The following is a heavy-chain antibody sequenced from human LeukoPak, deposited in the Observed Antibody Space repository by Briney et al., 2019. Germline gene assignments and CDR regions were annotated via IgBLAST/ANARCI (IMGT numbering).Heavy chain of an antibody. CDR1: GFTFSSYA. V-gene: IGHV3-30*14. CDR2: ISYDGSNK. J-gene: IGHJ4*02. CDR3: ARGQGSY. Sequence: GGSLRLSCAASGFTFSSYAMHWVRQAPGKGLEWVAIISYDGSNKYYADSVKGRFTISRDNHKNTLYLQMNSLRAEDTAVYYCARGQGSYWGQGTLVTVSS.